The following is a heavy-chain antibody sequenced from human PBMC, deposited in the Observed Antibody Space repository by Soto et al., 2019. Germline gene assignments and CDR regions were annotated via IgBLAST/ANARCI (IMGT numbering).Heavy chain of an antibody. J-gene: IGHJ6*02. CDR3: AKAQSWELTSYYYYGMDV. Sequence: AGSLRLSCAASGFTFSSYGMHWVRQAPGKGLEWVAVISYDGSNKYYADSVKGRFTISRDNSKNTLYLQMNSLRAEDTAVYYCAKAQSWELTSYYYYGMDVWGQGTTVTVSS. CDR2: ISYDGSNK. D-gene: IGHD1-26*01. CDR1: GFTFSSYG. V-gene: IGHV3-30*18.